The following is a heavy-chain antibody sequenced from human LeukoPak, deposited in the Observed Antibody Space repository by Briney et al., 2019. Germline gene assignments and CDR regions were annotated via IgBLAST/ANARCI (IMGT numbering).Heavy chain of an antibody. CDR2: INPNTGDT. J-gene: IGHJ3*02. Sequence: ASVKVSRKASGYKFTDYYLHWVRQAPGQGLEWMGWINPNTGDTNYAQNFQGRVTMTRDTSISTAYMELSSLRSEDTALYSCARDVRHAFDIWGQGTMVVVSS. CDR3: ARDVRHAFDI. CDR1: GYKFTDYY. V-gene: IGHV1-2*02.